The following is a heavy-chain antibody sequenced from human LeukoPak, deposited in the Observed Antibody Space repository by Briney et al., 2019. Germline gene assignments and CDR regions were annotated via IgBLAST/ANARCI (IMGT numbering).Heavy chain of an antibody. CDR3: AKDRPIEAFDI. CDR1: GFTFSNYE. J-gene: IGHJ3*02. CDR2: ISGSGGST. Sequence: GGSLRLSCAASGFTFSNYEMNWVRQAPGKGLEWVSAISGSGGSTYYADSVKGRFTISRDNSKNTLYLQMNSLRAEDTTVYYCAKDRPIEAFDIWGQGTMVTVSS. V-gene: IGHV3-23*01.